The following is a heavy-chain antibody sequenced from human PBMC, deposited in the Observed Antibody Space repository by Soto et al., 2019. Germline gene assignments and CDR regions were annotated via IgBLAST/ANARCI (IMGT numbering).Heavy chain of an antibody. V-gene: IGHV3-23*01. CDR1: GFSFSNFA. J-gene: IGHJ5*02. CDR3: AKDYASTWYWYFDP. CDR2: ISGSGDKT. D-gene: IGHD6-13*01. Sequence: SLRLSCAASGFSFSNFAMSWVRQAPGTGLEWVSSISGSGDKTYYLDSVKGRFTISRDNSKNTLYPHMNSLGAEDTAVYFCAKDYASTWYWYFDPWGQGTLVTVSS.